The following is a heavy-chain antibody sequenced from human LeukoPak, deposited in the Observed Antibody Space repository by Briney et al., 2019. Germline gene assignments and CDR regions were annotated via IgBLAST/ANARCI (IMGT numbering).Heavy chain of an antibody. V-gene: IGHV3-48*03. CDR1: GFTFRSYE. J-gene: IGHJ4*02. D-gene: IGHD1-26*01. CDR2: ISSSGSTI. CDR3: ARDAAMGATIDY. Sequence: QAGGSLRLSCAASGFTFRSYEMNWVRQAPGKGLEWVSYISSSGSTIYYADSVKGRFTISRENAKNSLYLQMNSLRAEDTAVYYCARDAAMGATIDYWGQGTLVTVSS.